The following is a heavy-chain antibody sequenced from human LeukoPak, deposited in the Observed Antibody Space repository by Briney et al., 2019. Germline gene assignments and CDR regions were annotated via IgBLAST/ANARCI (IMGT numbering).Heavy chain of an antibody. CDR2: IYYSGST. CDR3: ARDRADYYYYGMDV. CDR1: GGSISSGDYY. V-gene: IGHV4-30-4*01. J-gene: IGHJ6*02. Sequence: SETLSLTCTVSGGSISSGDYYWSWIRQPPGKGLEGIGYIYYSGSTYYNPSLKSRVTISVDTSKNPFSLKLSSVTAADTAVYYCARDRADYYYYGMDVWGQGTTVTVSS. D-gene: IGHD3-10*01.